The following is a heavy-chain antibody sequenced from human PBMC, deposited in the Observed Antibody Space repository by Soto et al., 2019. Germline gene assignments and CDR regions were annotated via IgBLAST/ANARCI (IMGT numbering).Heavy chain of an antibody. CDR3: ARGGSSNGDFVLFGP. J-gene: IGHJ5*02. Sequence: QVQLQESGPGLVKPSQTLSLTCTVSGGSISSGGHYWSWIRQHPGKGLEWIGYIYYTGSAYYNPSPQGRLNKSVDTSTNQFSLKLSSVTAADTAVYYCARGGSSNGDFVLFGPWGQGTLVTVSS. V-gene: IGHV4-31*03. CDR1: GGSISSGGHY. CDR2: IYYTGSA. D-gene: IGHD4-17*01.